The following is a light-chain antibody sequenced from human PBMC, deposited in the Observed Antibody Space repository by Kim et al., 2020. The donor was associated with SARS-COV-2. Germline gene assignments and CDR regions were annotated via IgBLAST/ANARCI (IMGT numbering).Light chain of an antibody. V-gene: IGLV3-21*04. CDR1: ALAAFS. J-gene: IGLJ2*01. Sequence: VTGAPGKTARITCGGDALAAFSGQWYQQKEGQAPMVVISHGTDRTSGIPERFSGSASGNTATLTISRVEAGDEADYYCQVWNSGVVFGGGTQLTVL. CDR3: QVWNSGVV. CDR2: HGT.